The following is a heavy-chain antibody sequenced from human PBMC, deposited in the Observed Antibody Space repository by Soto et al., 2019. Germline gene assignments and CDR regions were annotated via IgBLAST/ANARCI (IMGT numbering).Heavy chain of an antibody. V-gene: IGHV1-18*01. D-gene: IGHD6-6*01. Sequence: QVQLLQSGAEVKKPGASVKVSCKASGYTFTNYGITWGRQAPGQGLEWMGRISAYSGATHYTQRLQGRVTMTTDTSTCTGYMELRGLRSDDTAVYSWERVRQLVGYFYYYFDIWGKGTTVTVSS. CDR1: GYTFTNYG. CDR3: ERVRQLVGYFYYYFDI. CDR2: ISAYSGAT. J-gene: IGHJ6*03.